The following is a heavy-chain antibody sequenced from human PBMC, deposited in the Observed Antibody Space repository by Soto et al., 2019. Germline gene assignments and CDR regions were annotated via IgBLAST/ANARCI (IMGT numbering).Heavy chain of an antibody. V-gene: IGHV4-31*03. CDR1: GGSISSGGYY. D-gene: IGHD3-10*01. CDR2: IYYSGST. CDR3: ARHLVAGSGSYLDY. J-gene: IGHJ4*02. Sequence: PSETLSLTCTVSGGSISSGGYYWSWIRQHPGKGLEWIGYIYYSGSTYYNPSLKSRVTISVDTSKNQFSLKLSSVTAADTAVYYCARHLVAGSGSYLDYWGQGTLVTVSS.